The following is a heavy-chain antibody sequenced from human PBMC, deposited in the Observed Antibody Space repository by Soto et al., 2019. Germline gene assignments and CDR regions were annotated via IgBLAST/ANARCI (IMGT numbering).Heavy chain of an antibody. Sequence: GGSLRLSCAATGFTFSNYWMHWVRQAPGKGLVWVSRINSDGSTTNYAESVKGRFTISRDNAKNTLYLQMNSLRAEDTAVYYCARGNYYSMDVWGQGTTVTVSS. CDR1: GFTFSNYW. CDR3: ARGNYYSMDV. V-gene: IGHV3-74*01. CDR2: INSDGSTT. J-gene: IGHJ6*02.